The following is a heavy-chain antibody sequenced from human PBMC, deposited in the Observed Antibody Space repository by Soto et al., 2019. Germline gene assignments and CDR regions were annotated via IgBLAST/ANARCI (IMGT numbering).Heavy chain of an antibody. Sequence: SVKVSCKASGYTFTSYGISWVRQAPGQGLEWMGWISAYNGNTNYAQKLQGRVTMTTDTSTSTAYMELRSLRSDDTAVYYCAREPYGSGSYYPDDYWGQGTLVTVSS. D-gene: IGHD3-10*01. CDR2: ISAYNGNT. V-gene: IGHV1-18*04. CDR1: GYTFTSYG. J-gene: IGHJ4*02. CDR3: AREPYGSGSYYPDDY.